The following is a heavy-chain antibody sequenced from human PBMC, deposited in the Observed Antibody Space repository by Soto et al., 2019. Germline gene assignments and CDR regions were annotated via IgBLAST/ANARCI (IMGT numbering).Heavy chain of an antibody. CDR3: ARVRAPITMIVVLDAFDI. CDR1: AYTFTGYY. J-gene: IGHJ3*02. CDR2: INPNSGGT. Sequence: QVQLVQSGAEVKKPGASVKVSCKASAYTFTGYYIHWVRQAPGQGLEWMGWINPNSGGTNYAQNFQDRVTMTRDTSISTVYMELIRLRSDDTAVYYCARVRAPITMIVVLDAFDIWGQGTMVTVSS. D-gene: IGHD3-22*01. V-gene: IGHV1-2*02.